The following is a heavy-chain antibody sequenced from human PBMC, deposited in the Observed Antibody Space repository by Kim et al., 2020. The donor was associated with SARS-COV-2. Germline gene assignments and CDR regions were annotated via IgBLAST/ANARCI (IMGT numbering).Heavy chain of an antibody. Sequence: YYAASVKGRFTIYRDNAKSSQYLQMNSLRAEDAAVYYCAGGITLVRGVSLWGQGTLVTVSS. CDR3: AGGITLVRGVSL. V-gene: IGHV3-21*01. D-gene: IGHD3-10*01. J-gene: IGHJ4*02.